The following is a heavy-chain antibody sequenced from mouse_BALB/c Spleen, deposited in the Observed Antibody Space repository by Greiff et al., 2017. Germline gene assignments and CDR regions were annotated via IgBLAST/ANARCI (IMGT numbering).Heavy chain of an antibody. D-gene: IGHD2-3*01. V-gene: IGHV3-6*02. J-gene: IGHJ3*01. CDR3: ARGIYDGYYVFAY. CDR1: GYSITSGYY. Sequence: ESGPGLVKPSQSLSLTCSVTGYSITSGYYWNWIRQFPGNKLEWMGYISYDGSNNYNPSLKNRISITRDTSKNQFFLKLNSVTTEDTATYYCARGIYDGYYVFAYWGQGTLVTVSA. CDR2: ISYDGSN.